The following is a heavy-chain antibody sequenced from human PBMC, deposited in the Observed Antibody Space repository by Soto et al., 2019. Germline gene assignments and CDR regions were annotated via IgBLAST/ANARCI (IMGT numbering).Heavy chain of an antibody. V-gene: IGHV4-39*01. CDR1: GDSISSSSYY. D-gene: IGHD3-3*01. Sequence: PSETLSLTCTVSGDSISSSSYYWGWIRQPPGKGLEWIGSLYYTGSTHYNPSLKSRVTISGDTSKNEFSLKLRSVTAADTAVYYCARHSAAIFHGFDPWGQGTLVTVSS. CDR2: LYYTGST. J-gene: IGHJ5*02. CDR3: ARHSAAIFHGFDP.